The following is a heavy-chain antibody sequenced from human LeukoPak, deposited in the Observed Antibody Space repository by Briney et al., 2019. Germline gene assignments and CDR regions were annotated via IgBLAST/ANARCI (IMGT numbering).Heavy chain of an antibody. CDR3: ARSAIPAAIRSLQNPYYMDV. J-gene: IGHJ6*03. D-gene: IGHD2-2*01. V-gene: IGHV3-72*01. CDR2: TRNKANSYTT. CDR1: GFTFSDHY. Sequence: PGGSLRLSCAASGFTFSDHYMDWVRQAPGKGLEWVGRTRNKANSYTTEYAASVKGRFTISRDDSKNSLYLQMNSLKTEDTAVYYCARSAIPAAIRSLQNPYYMDVWGKGTTVTVSS.